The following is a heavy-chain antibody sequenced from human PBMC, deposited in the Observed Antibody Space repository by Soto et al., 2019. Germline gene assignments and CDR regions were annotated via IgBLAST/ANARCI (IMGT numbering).Heavy chain of an antibody. CDR3: AMGARGYDFWSGHYYYYGMDV. Sequence: QVQLVQSGAEVKKPGASVKVSCKASGYTFTSYGISWVRQAPGQGLEWMGWISAYNGNTHYAQKLQCRVTMTTDTSTSTAYMELRSLRSDDTAVYYCAMGARGYDFWSGHYYYYGMDVWGQGTTVTVSS. CDR1: GYTFTSYG. V-gene: IGHV1-18*01. D-gene: IGHD3-3*01. J-gene: IGHJ6*02. CDR2: ISAYNGNT.